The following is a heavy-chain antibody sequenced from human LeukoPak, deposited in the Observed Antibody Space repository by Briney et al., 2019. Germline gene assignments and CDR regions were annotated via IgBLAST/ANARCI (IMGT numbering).Heavy chain of an antibody. CDR2: INAGNGNT. D-gene: IGHD6-19*01. CDR3: ARGQFATSIAVAADLDAFDI. J-gene: IGHJ3*02. CDR1: GYTFTSYA. Sequence: ASVKVSCKASGYTFTSYAMHWVRQAPGQRLEWMGWINAGNGNTKYSQKFQGRVTITRNTSISTAYMELSSLRSDDTAVYYCARGQFATSIAVAADLDAFDIWGQGTMVTVSS. V-gene: IGHV1-3*01.